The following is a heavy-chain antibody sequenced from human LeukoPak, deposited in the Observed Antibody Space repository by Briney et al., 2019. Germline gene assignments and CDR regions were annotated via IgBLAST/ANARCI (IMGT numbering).Heavy chain of an antibody. V-gene: IGHV3-23*01. Sequence: GRSLRLSCEVSGFTFSSYGMHWVRQAPGKGLEWVSGLSGSGANIYYADSVMGRSTISRDNSKNTLYPQLNSLRTEDTAVYYCAKESSSAWSNFDCWGQGTLVTVSS. CDR1: GFTFSSYG. D-gene: IGHD6-19*01. J-gene: IGHJ4*02. CDR2: LSGSGANI. CDR3: AKESSSAWSNFDC.